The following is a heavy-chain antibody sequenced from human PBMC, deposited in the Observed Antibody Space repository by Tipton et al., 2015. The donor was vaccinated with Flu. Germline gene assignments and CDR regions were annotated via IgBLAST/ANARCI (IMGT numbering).Heavy chain of an antibody. CDR2: VYYRGST. Sequence: GLVKPSQTLSLTCTVSGNFIRSGSFYWSWIRQPPGKGLEWIGYVYYRGSTNQKPSLKSRATMSVDTSKNQLYLNLRSLTAADTAVYYCARTACGGDCYSADPPDWYFDLWGRGTLVTVSS. V-gene: IGHV4-61*01. CDR1: GNFIRSGSFY. J-gene: IGHJ2*01. D-gene: IGHD2-21*02. CDR3: ARTACGGDCYSADPPDWYFDL.